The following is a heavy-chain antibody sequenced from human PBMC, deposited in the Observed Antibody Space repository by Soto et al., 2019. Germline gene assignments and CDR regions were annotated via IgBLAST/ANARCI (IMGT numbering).Heavy chain of an antibody. Sequence: ASVKVSCKASGYTFTGYYMHWVRQAPGQGLEWMGWINPNSGGTNYAQKFQGRVTMTRDTSISTAYMELSRLRSDDTAVYYCARERGYSGYDNYYYYGMDVWGQGTTVTVSS. CDR3: ARERGYSGYDNYYYYGMDV. D-gene: IGHD5-12*01. CDR1: GYTFTGYY. V-gene: IGHV1-2*02. J-gene: IGHJ6*02. CDR2: INPNSGGT.